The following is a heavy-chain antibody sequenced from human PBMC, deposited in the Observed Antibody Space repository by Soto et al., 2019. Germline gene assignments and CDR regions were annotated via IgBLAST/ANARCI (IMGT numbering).Heavy chain of an antibody. D-gene: IGHD2-15*01. Sequence: SETLSLTCTVSGGSINSNNYYWGWIRQPPGKGLEWIGTIYYSGSTYYNPSLKSRVTISVDTSKNQFSLKLSSVTAADTAVYYCARRDSSPHYPYRGQGTLVTVSS. CDR1: GGSINSNNYY. CDR2: IYYSGST. J-gene: IGHJ4*02. CDR3: ARRDSSPHYPY. V-gene: IGHV4-39*01.